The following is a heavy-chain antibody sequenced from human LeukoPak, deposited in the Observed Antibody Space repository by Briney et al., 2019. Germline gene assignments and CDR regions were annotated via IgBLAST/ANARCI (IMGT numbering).Heavy chain of an antibody. CDR1: GSTLTDLF. D-gene: IGHD5-12*01. V-gene: IGHV1-24*01. CDR2: FDPEYGET. J-gene: IGHJ6*03. Sequence: ASVKVSRKVSGSTLTDLFTFWVRQAPGEGLECMRGFDPEYGETIYAQKFQGRVTMTEDTSTDTAYMELSSLRSEDTAVYYCVTEGRKDSGYDLYFYYMDVWGKGTTVTVSS. CDR3: VTEGRKDSGYDLYFYYMDV.